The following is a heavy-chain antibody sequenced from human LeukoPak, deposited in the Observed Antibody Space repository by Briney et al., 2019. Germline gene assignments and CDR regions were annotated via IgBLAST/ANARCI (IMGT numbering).Heavy chain of an antibody. J-gene: IGHJ4*02. V-gene: IGHV3-30*02. D-gene: IGHD6-13*01. Sequence: GSLRRSCGAAGFTFSSYGMHWVRQAPGKGLEWVALIRYHGSDKYYAQSVKGRFTISRDNSKNMLYLQLNSLRGEDTAMYYCAKRGDSSSWTIDCWGQGTLVTVSS. CDR2: IRYHGSDK. CDR3: AKRGDSSSWTIDC. CDR1: GFTFSSYG.